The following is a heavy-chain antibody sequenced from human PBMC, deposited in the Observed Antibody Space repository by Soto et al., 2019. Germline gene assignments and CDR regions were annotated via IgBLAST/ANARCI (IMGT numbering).Heavy chain of an antibody. CDR3: ARDGTYNWV. CDR1: GFTVSNNY. Sequence: EVQLVESGGGLVQPGGSLRLSCAASGFTVSNNYMRWVRQAPGKGLEWVSLIYSGGATYYADSVKGRFTISRDNSKNTRYLQMNSLRAEDTGVYYCARDGTYNWVGGQGILVTVSS. D-gene: IGHD1-1*01. CDR2: IYSGGAT. V-gene: IGHV3-66*01. J-gene: IGHJ4*02.